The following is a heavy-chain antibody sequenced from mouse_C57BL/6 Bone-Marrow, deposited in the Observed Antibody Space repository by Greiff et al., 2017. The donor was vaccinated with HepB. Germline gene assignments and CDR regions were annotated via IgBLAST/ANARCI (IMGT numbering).Heavy chain of an antibody. D-gene: IGHD1-1*01. CDR1: GYTFTSYW. Sequence: QVQLQQPGAELVKPGASVKVSCKASGYTFTSYWMHWVKQRPGQGLEWIGRIHPSGSDTNYNQKFKGKATLTVDKSSSTAYMQLSSLTSEDSAVYYCAIITTVVAKGYFDVWGTGTTVTVSS. V-gene: IGHV1-74*01. CDR3: AIITTVVAKGYFDV. J-gene: IGHJ1*03. CDR2: IHPSGSDT.